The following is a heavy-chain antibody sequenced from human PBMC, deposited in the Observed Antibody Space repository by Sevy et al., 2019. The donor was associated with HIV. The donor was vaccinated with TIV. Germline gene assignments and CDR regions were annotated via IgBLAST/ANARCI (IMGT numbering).Heavy chain of an antibody. J-gene: IGHJ4*02. CDR1: GYTFTSYG. Sequence: ASVKVSCKASGYTFTSYGISWVRQAPGQGLEWMGWISAYNGNTNYAQKLQGRVTMTTDTSTSTAYMGLRSLRSDDTAVYYCARDRTRARYCSSTSCYAPTDYWGQGTLVTVSS. CDR3: ARDRTRARYCSSTSCYAPTDY. CDR2: ISAYNGNT. D-gene: IGHD2-2*01. V-gene: IGHV1-18*01.